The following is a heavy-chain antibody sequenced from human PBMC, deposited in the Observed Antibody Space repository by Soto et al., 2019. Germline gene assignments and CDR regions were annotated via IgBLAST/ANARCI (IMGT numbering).Heavy chain of an antibody. D-gene: IGHD5-18*01. V-gene: IGHV1-18*01. CDR1: GYSFTSYG. J-gene: IGHJ4*02. Sequence: QVQLVQSGAEVKKPGASVKVSCKASGYSFTSYGISWVRQAPGQGLEWMGWISANNGNTKHAQKLQGRVTMTTDTSTSSAYMELRSLRSDDTAVYYCARDAAMALLEYWGQGTLVTVSS. CDR3: ARDAAMALLEY. CDR2: ISANNGNT.